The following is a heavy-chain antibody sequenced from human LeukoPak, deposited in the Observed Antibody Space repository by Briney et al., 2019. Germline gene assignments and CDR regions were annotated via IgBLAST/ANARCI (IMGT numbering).Heavy chain of an antibody. J-gene: IGHJ4*02. CDR3: ASQSGVTIFGVVTPGPPDY. D-gene: IGHD3-3*01. CDR2: INPSGGST. CDR1: GYTFTSYY. Sequence: ASVKVSCKASGYTFTSYYMHWVRQAPGQGLEWMGIINPSGGSTSYAQKFQGRVTMTRDTSTSTVYMELSSLRSEDTAVYYCASQSGVTIFGVVTPGPPDYWGQGTLVTVSS. V-gene: IGHV1-46*01.